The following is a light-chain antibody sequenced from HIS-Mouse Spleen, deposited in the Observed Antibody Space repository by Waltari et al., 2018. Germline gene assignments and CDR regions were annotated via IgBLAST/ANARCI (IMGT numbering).Light chain of an antibody. CDR1: SSNIGSNY. V-gene: IGLV1-47*01. CDR2: RNN. CDR3: AAWDDSLSGWV. Sequence: QSVLTQPPSASGTPGQRVTISCSGSSSNIGSNYVYWSQQPPGTAPKRPIYRNNQRRSGVPARFSGSKSGTSASLAISGLRSEDEADYYCAAWDDSLSGWVFGGGTKLTVL. J-gene: IGLJ3*02.